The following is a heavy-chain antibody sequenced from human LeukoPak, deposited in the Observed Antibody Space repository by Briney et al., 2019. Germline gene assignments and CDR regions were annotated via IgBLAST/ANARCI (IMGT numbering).Heavy chain of an antibody. CDR2: IRSSRSDI. CDR1: GFTFSSYS. D-gene: IGHD6-19*01. J-gene: IGHJ4*02. Sequence: GGSLRLSCAASGFTFSSYSMNWVRQAPGKGLEWVSFIRSSRSDIYYADSMKGRFTISRDNAKNSLYLQMNSLRAEDTAVYYCARDIAVAGFDYWGQGTLVTVSS. V-gene: IGHV3-21*01. CDR3: ARDIAVAGFDY.